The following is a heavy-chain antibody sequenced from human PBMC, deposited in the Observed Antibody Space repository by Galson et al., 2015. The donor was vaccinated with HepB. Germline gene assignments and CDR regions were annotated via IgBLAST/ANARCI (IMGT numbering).Heavy chain of an antibody. J-gene: IGHJ4*02. CDR1: GFTFSSYG. D-gene: IGHD1-20*01. V-gene: IGHV3-30*18. CDR3: AKAGSVNWNYFDN. Sequence: SLRLSCAASGFTFSSYGMHWVRQAPGKGLEWVALISYDGSNKYYADSLKGRFTISRDNSKNTLSLQMTRLRAEDTAVYYCAKAGSVNWNYFDNWGQGTLVTVSS. CDR2: ISYDGSNK.